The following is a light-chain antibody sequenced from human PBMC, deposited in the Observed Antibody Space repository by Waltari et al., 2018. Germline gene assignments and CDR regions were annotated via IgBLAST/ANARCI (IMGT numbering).Light chain of an antibody. CDR3: QMYECLPAT. J-gene: IGKJ1*01. V-gene: IGKV3-20*01. CDR1: QGVGKY. Sequence: EIVLTQSPGTLSLSPGERATLSCRASQGVGKYLGWYQQKPGQAPRLLIYDASIRATGIPDRFSGGGYGTDFSLTISRLEPEDFAVYYCQMYECLPATFGKGTKVEIK. CDR2: DAS.